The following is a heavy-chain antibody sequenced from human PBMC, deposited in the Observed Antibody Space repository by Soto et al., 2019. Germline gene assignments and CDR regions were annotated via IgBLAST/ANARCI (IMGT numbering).Heavy chain of an antibody. CDR3: ASPVVVVAATDAFDI. CDR2: MNPNSGNT. D-gene: IGHD2-15*01. V-gene: IGHV1-8*01. Sequence: QVQLVQSGAEVKKPGASVKVSCKASGYTFTSYDINWVRQATGQGLEWMGWMNPNSGNTGYAQKFQGRVTKTRNTSISTAYMELSSLRSEDTAVYYCASPVVVVAATDAFDIWGQGTMVTVSS. CDR1: GYTFTSYD. J-gene: IGHJ3*02.